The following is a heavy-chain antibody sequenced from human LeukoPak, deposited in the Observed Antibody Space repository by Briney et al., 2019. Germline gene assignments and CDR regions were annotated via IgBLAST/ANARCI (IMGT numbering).Heavy chain of an antibody. J-gene: IGHJ4*02. Sequence: SETLSLTCAVYGGSFSGYYWSWIRQPPGKGLEWIGSIYYSGSTYYNPSLKSRVTISVDTSKNQFSLKLSSVTAADTAVYYCARADLVVVTALDYWGQGTLVTVSS. D-gene: IGHD2-21*02. V-gene: IGHV4-34*01. CDR3: ARADLVVVTALDY. CDR2: IYYSGST. CDR1: GGSFSGYY.